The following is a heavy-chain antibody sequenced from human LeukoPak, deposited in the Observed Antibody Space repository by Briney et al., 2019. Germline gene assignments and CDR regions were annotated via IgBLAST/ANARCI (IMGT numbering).Heavy chain of an antibody. CDR2: IYYSGTT. CDR1: GGSISYYY. D-gene: IGHD4-17*01. J-gene: IGHJ6*02. Sequence: SETLSLTCTVSGGSISYYYWSWIRQSPGKGLEWIGYIYYSGTTNYNPSLKSRVTISVDTSKNQCSLQLRSVTAADTAVYYCAREDPQTTVPEGMDVWGQGTTVTVSS. CDR3: AREDPQTTVPEGMDV. V-gene: IGHV4-59*01.